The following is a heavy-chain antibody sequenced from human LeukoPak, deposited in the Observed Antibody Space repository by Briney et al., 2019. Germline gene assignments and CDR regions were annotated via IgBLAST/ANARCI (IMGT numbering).Heavy chain of an antibody. CDR2: IVRGGNT. V-gene: IGHV3-53*01. CDR1: GFTVSGSF. D-gene: IGHD6-13*01. Sequence: GGSLRLSCASSGFTVSGSFMTWVRQAPGKGLEWASVIVRGGNTYYADSVKGRFTISRDNSENTLHLQMNNLRVEDTARYFCARCMVLSQGWCNWFDPWGQGTLVTVSS. CDR3: ARCMVLSQGWCNWFDP. J-gene: IGHJ5*02.